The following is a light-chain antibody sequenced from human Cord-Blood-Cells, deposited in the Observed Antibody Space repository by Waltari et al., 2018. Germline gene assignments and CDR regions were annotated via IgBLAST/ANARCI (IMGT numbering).Light chain of an antibody. CDR3: QQYYSTPRT. CDR1: QSVLYSSNNKNY. J-gene: IGKJ1*01. Sequence: DIVMTQSPDSLAVSLGERSTIHCKSSQSVLYSSNNKNYLAWYQQKPGQPPKLLIYCASTRLSGVPDRFSGRGSGTDFTLTISSLQADDVAVYYCQQYYSTPRTFGQGTKVEIK. V-gene: IGKV4-1*01. CDR2: CAS.